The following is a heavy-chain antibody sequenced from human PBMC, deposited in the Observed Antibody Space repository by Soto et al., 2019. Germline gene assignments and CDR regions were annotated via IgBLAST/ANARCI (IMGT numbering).Heavy chain of an antibody. CDR3: ARAVFSSILYIDF. D-gene: IGHD3-10*01. Sequence: PSETLSLTCAVSGDSISSRGYTWTWIRQPPGKGLEWIGYIYPSGAAYYNPSLKSRVTISLETSKNRFSLNVKSATAADTAVYYCARAVFSSILYIDFWGQGTTVTVSS. V-gene: IGHV4-30-2*01. CDR1: GDSISSRGYT. J-gene: IGHJ6*03. CDR2: IYPSGAA.